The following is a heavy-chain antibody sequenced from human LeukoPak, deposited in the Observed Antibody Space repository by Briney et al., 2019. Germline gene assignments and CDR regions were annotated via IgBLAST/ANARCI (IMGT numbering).Heavy chain of an antibody. CDR3: AREWVVIGYFDY. V-gene: IGHV4-34*01. CDR2: INHSGST. J-gene: IGHJ4*02. D-gene: IGHD2-21*01. CDR1: GGSSSGYY. Sequence: KPSETLSLTCAVYGGSSSGYYWSWIRQPPGKGLEWIGEINHSGSTNYNPSLKSRVTISVDTSKNQFSLKLSSVTAADTAVYYCAREWVVIGYFDYWGQGTLVTVSS.